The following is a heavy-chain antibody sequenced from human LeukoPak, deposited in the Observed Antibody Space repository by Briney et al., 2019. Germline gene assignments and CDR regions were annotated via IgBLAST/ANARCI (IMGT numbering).Heavy chain of an antibody. V-gene: IGHV3-23*01. Sequence: PGGSLRLSCAASGFIVSSYAMSWVRQAPGKGLERVATISGGGSVYSADSVQGRFSLSRDNSKNTLDLQMSSLRAEDTALYYCAKDRGYSNYYGLDVWGQGTTVTVFS. CDR1: GFIVSSYA. J-gene: IGHJ6*02. CDR3: AKDRGYSNYYGLDV. D-gene: IGHD5-18*01. CDR2: ISGGGSV.